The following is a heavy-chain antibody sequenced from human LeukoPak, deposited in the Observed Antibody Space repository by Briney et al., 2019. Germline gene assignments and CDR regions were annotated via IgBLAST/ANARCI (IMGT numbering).Heavy chain of an antibody. CDR1: GLTFSNYA. V-gene: IGHV3-23*01. CDR3: AKDLAAIVTATPLEFDF. CDR2: VSGGGRST. Sequence: LPGGSLRLSCAASGLTFSNYAMNWVRQAPGKGLEWVSGVSGGGRSTYYADSVKGRFTISRDNSKNTLYLQMNSLRVEDTAVYYCAKDLAAIVTATPLEFDFWGQGTLVTVSS. D-gene: IGHD2-21*02. J-gene: IGHJ4*02.